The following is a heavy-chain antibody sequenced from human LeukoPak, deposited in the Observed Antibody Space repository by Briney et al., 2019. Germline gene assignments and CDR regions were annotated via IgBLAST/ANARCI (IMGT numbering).Heavy chain of an antibody. Sequence: SETLSLTCTVSGGSISSYYWSWIRQPPGKGLEWIGYIYYSGSTNYNPSLKSRVTISVDTSKNQFSLKLSSVTAADTAVYYCARSDGYNWPIDYWGQGTLVTVSS. CDR1: GGSISSYY. J-gene: IGHJ4*02. CDR3: ARSDGYNWPIDY. CDR2: IYYSGST. V-gene: IGHV4-59*12. D-gene: IGHD5-24*01.